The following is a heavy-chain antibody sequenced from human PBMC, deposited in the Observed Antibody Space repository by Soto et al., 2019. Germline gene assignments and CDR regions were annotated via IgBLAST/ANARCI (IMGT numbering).Heavy chain of an antibody. CDR3: ARIRNTRGSGWYYFDY. D-gene: IGHD6-19*01. CDR1: GFSLSTSGMC. V-gene: IGHV2-70*01. CDR2: IDWDDEK. Sequence: SGPTLVNPTQTLTLTCPFSGFSLSTSGMCVSWIRQPPGKALEWLALIDWDDEKYYSTSLKTRLTISKDTSKNQVVLTMTNMDPVDTATYYCARIRNTRGSGWYYFDYWGQGTLVTVSS. J-gene: IGHJ4*02.